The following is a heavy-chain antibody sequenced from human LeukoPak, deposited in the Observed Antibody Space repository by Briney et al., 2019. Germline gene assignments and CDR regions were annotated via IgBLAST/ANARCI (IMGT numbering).Heavy chain of an antibody. CDR1: GFIFSTYW. J-gene: IGHJ4*02. CDR2: IKQDGREK. CDR3: ARDPDTIVGANFDY. V-gene: IGHV3-7*01. Sequence: GGSLRLSCETSGFIFSTYWMSWVRQAPGKGLEWVANIKQDGREKYYVDSVKGRFTISRDNAKNSLYLQMNSLRAEDTAVYYCARDPDTIVGANFDYWGQGTLVTVSS. D-gene: IGHD1-26*01.